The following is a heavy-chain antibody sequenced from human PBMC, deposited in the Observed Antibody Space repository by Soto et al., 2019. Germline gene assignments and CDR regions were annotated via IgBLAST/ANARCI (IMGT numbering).Heavy chain of an antibody. CDR3: ARAISGYVT. Sequence: QVQLVQSGPEMKKPGASVKLSCKASGITYNTYAIHWVRQAPGQGLEWMGWINAGNGDTRISQNFQGRVTLTRDTSASTVYMDLDSLKSEDKGVYYCARAISGYVTWGQGTLVTVSS. J-gene: IGHJ4*02. V-gene: IGHV1-3*01. D-gene: IGHD5-12*01. CDR2: INAGNGDT. CDR1: GITYNTYA.